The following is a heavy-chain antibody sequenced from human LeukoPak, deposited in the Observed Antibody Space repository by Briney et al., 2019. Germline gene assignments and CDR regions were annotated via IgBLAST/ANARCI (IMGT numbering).Heavy chain of an antibody. Sequence: SETLSLTCAVYGGSFSGYYWSWIRQPPGKGLGWIGEINHSGSTNYNPSLKSRVTISVDTSKNQFSLKLSSVTAADTAVYYCTRGLRLLWFGELLGRFDPWGQGTLVTVSS. CDR1: GGSFSGYY. V-gene: IGHV4-34*01. CDR3: TRGLRLLWFGELLGRFDP. D-gene: IGHD3-10*01. J-gene: IGHJ5*02. CDR2: INHSGST.